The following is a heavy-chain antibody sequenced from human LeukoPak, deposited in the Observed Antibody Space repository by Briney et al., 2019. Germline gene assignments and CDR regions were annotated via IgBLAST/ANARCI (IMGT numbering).Heavy chain of an antibody. CDR3: ARGGYSGYATAFDI. CDR1: GYSISSGYY. V-gene: IGHV4-38-2*02. Sequence: SETLSLTCTVSGYSISSGYYWGWIRQPPGKGLEWIGSIYHSGSTYYNPSLKSRVTISVDKSKNQFSLKLSSVIAADTAVYYCARGGYSGYATAFDIWGQGTMVTVSS. J-gene: IGHJ3*02. D-gene: IGHD5-12*01. CDR2: IYHSGST.